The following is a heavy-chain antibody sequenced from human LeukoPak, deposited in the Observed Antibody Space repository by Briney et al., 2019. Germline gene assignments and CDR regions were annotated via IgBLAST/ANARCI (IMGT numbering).Heavy chain of an antibody. CDR2: INHSGST. J-gene: IGHJ4*02. CDR1: GGSFSGYY. Sequence: PSETLSLTCAVYGGSFSGYYWSWIRQPPGKGLEWIGEINHSGSTNYNPSLKSRVTISVDTPKNQFSLKLSSVTAADTAVYYCARGVPNPNYYGSGSEDRYFDYWGQGTLVTVSS. V-gene: IGHV4-34*01. CDR3: ARGVPNPNYYGSGSEDRYFDY. D-gene: IGHD3-10*01.